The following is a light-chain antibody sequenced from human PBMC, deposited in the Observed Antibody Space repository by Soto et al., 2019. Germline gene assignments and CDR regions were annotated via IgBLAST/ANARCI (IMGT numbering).Light chain of an antibody. CDR1: QSVDSNY. V-gene: IGKV3-15*01. Sequence: EIVLTQSPGTLSLSPGEEATLSCRASQSVDSNYLAWYQHKPGQAPRLLIYGASTRATDVPDRFSGSGSGTEFTLTISNLQSEDLAVYYCQQYNNWPRTFGQGTRLEI. J-gene: IGKJ5*01. CDR3: QQYNNWPRT. CDR2: GAS.